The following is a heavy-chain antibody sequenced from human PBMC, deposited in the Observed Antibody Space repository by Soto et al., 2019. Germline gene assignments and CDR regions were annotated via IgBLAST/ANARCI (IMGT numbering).Heavy chain of an antibody. J-gene: IGHJ4*02. V-gene: IGHV3-23*01. CDR2: ISGDGATT. CDR1: GFTIRTYG. D-gene: IGHD3-16*02. CDR3: ATGVPAALYDYIWGSYRTFDY. Sequence: GGSLRLSCEASGFTIRTYGMSWVRQAPGKGLEWVSGISGDGATTYYTDSVKGRFTISRDISKNTLYLQMNSLRSEDTAVYYCATGVPAALYDYIWGSYRTFDYWGQGTLVTV.